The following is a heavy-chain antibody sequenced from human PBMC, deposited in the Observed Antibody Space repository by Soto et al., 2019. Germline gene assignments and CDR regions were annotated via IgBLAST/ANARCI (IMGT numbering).Heavy chain of an antibody. Sequence: QVQLVQSGAEVKKPGSSVKVSCKASGGTFSSYAISWVRQAPGQGLEWMGGFIPIFGTANYAQKFQGRVTITADEYTSTAYMEMSSLISEDTALYYWARGQRRLLFLEWLLLGMDVWGQGTTVTVSS. CDR3: ARGQRRLLFLEWLLLGMDV. D-gene: IGHD3-3*01. J-gene: IGHJ6*02. CDR2: FIPIFGTA. V-gene: IGHV1-69*01. CDR1: GGTFSSYA.